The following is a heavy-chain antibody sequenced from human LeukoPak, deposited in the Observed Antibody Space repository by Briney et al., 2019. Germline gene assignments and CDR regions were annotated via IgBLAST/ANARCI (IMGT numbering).Heavy chain of an antibody. J-gene: IGHJ4*02. Sequence: PGGSLRLSCAASGFTFSSYWMHWVRQAPAKGLVGVSRINSDGRSTSYADSVKGRFTISRDNAKNTLYLQMNSLRAEDTAVYYCARVRWGGLYYFDYWGQGTLVTVSS. CDR2: INSDGRST. CDR3: ARVRWGGLYYFDY. V-gene: IGHV3-74*01. D-gene: IGHD3-16*01. CDR1: GFTFSSYW.